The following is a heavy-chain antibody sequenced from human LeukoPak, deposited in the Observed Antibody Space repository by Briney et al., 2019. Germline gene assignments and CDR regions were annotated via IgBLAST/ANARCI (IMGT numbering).Heavy chain of an antibody. Sequence: PGGSLRLSCTASGFTFGDYAMSWVRQAPGKGLEWVGFIRSKAYGGTTEYAASVKGGFTISRDDSKSIAYLQMNSLKTEDTAVYYCTRLRFLEWLFPDYWGQGTLVTVSS. CDR3: TRLRFLEWLFPDY. CDR2: IRSKAYGGTT. V-gene: IGHV3-49*04. CDR1: GFTFGDYA. J-gene: IGHJ4*02. D-gene: IGHD3-3*01.